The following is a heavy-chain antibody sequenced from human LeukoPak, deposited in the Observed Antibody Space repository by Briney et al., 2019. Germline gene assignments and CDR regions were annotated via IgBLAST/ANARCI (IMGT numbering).Heavy chain of an antibody. CDR2: IYSSGST. Sequence: SETLSLTCTVSGGSISSGGYYWSWIRQPPGKGLEWIGYIYSSGSTNYNPSLKSRVTISVDTSKNQFSLKLSSVTAADTAVYYCARDWVVPEYSSSSALLHAFDIWGQGTMVTVSS. V-gene: IGHV4-61*08. D-gene: IGHD6-6*01. CDR3: ARDWVVPEYSSSSALLHAFDI. CDR1: GGSISSGGYY. J-gene: IGHJ3*02.